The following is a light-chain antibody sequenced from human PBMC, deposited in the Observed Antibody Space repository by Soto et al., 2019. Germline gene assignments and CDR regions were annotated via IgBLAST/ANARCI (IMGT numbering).Light chain of an antibody. J-gene: IGLJ3*02. CDR3: QYYDSSLSGWV. Sequence: QSVLTQPPSVSGAPGPRVTISCTGSSSNIGAGYDVHWYQQLPGTAPKLLIYGNSNRPSGVPDRFSGSKSGTSASLAITGLQAEDEADYYCQYYDSSLSGWVLGGGTKLTVL. CDR1: SSNIGAGYD. CDR2: GNS. V-gene: IGLV1-40*01.